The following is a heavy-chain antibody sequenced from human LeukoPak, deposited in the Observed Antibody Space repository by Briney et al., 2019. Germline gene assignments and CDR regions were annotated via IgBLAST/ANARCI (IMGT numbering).Heavy chain of an antibody. Sequence: PGGSLRLSCAASGFTFSDHYMDWVRQAPGKGLEWVGRTRNKANSYTTAYARSVKGRFTISRDYSKNSMYLQMNSLKTEDTAVYYCASITMIVATGGWGQGTLVTVSS. CDR2: TRNKANSYTT. CDR1: GFTFSDHY. V-gene: IGHV3-72*01. J-gene: IGHJ4*02. CDR3: ASITMIVATGG. D-gene: IGHD3-22*01.